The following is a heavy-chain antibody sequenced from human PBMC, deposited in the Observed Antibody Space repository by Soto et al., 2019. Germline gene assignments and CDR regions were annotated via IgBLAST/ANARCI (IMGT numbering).Heavy chain of an antibody. CDR2: FDPEDGET. J-gene: IGHJ4*02. CDR1: GYTLTELS. Sequence: ASVKVSCKVSGYTLTELSMHWVRQAPGKGLEWMGGFDPEDGETIYAQKFQGGVTMTEDTSTDTAYMELSSLRSEDTAVYYCATGGRHPAMIYSGYHALPSWGQGTLVTVSS. CDR3: ATGGRHPAMIYSGYHALPS. V-gene: IGHV1-24*01. D-gene: IGHD5-12*01.